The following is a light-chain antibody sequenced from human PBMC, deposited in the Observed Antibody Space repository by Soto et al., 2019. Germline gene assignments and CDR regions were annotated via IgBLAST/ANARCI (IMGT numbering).Light chain of an antibody. Sequence: EIVLTPSPATLSLSPGERANLSCRASQSVSSNLAWYQQKPGQAPRLLIYGASTRATGIPARFSGSGSGTEFTLTISSLQSEDFAVYYCQQYNNWPPKYTFGQGTRLEIK. J-gene: IGKJ5*01. CDR3: QQYNNWPPKYT. CDR1: QSVSSN. V-gene: IGKV3-15*01. CDR2: GAS.